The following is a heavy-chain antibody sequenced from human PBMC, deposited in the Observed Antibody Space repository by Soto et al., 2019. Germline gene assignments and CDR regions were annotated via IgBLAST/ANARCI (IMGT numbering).Heavy chain of an antibody. CDR3: ARAYYGFWSGYYTDSFDY. CDR2: IYYSGST. Sequence: SETLSLTCTVSGGSISSSSYYWGWIRQPPGKGLEWIGSIYYSGSTYYNPSLKSRVTISVDTSKNQFSLKLSSVTAADTAVYYCARAYYGFWSGYYTDSFDYWGQGTLVTVSS. V-gene: IGHV4-39*01. D-gene: IGHD3-3*01. CDR1: GGSISSSSYY. J-gene: IGHJ4*02.